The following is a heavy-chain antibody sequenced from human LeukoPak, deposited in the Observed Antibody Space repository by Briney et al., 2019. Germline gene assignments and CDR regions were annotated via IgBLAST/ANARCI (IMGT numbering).Heavy chain of an antibody. Sequence: PSETLSLTCTVSGGSISSYYWSWIRQPPGKGLEWIAYISDIGSINYNPSLKSQVTISLDTSKNQFSLKLSSVTAADTAVYYCARAVGYDFLAGYYRGWYFDLWGRGTLVTVSS. J-gene: IGHJ2*01. D-gene: IGHD3-9*01. V-gene: IGHV4-59*12. CDR3: ARAVGYDFLAGYYRGWYFDL. CDR2: ISDIGSI. CDR1: GGSISSYY.